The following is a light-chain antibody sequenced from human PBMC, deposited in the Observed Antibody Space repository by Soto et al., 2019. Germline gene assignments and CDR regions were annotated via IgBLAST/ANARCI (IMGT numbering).Light chain of an antibody. CDR3: QQYYNWPPYT. CDR2: GAS. Sequence: EVVMTQSPATLSVSPGERVTLSCTASQSVSGNLAWYQQKPGQAPRLLIHGASTRATDIPARFSGSGSGTEFTLTITSLQSEDFAVYYCQQYYNWPPYTFGQGTKLQIK. J-gene: IGKJ2*01. CDR1: QSVSGN. V-gene: IGKV3-15*01.